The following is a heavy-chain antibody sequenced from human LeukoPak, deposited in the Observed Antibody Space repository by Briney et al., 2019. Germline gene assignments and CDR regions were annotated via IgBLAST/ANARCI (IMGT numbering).Heavy chain of an antibody. J-gene: IGHJ3*02. V-gene: IGHV4-34*01. D-gene: IGHD1-26*01. CDR1: GGSFSGYY. CDR2: INHSGST. CDR3: ARRTENTIVGATTIRTVNAFDI. Sequence: SETLSLTCAVYGGSFSGYYWSWIRQPPGKELEWIGEINHSGSTNYNPSLKSRVTISVDTSKNQFSLKLSSVTAADTAVYYCARRTENTIVGATTIRTVNAFDIWGQGTMVTVSS.